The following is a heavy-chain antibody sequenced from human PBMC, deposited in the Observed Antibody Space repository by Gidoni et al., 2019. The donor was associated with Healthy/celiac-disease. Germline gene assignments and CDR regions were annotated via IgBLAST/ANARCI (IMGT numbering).Heavy chain of an antibody. CDR3: AREGRWGPGLTQERDEGYYFDY. CDR2: INPNSGGT. CDR1: GYTFTGYY. D-gene: IGHD7-27*01. V-gene: IGHV1-2*04. J-gene: IGHJ4*02. Sequence: QVQLVQSGAEVKKPGASVKVSCKASGYTFTGYYMHWVRQAPGQGLEWMGWINPNSGGTNYAQKFQGWVTMTRDTSISTAYMELSRLRSDDTAVYYCAREGRWGPGLTQERDEGYYFDYWGQGTLVTVSS.